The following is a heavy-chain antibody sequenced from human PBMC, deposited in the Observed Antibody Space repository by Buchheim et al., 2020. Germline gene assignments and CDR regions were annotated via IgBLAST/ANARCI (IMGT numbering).Heavy chain of an antibody. Sequence: EVHLLESGGGLVQPGGSLRLSCSASGFTFSDYWMHWVRQGPGKGLMWVSRLNYDGTTTNYADSVKGRFIMSRDNAKNTLYLQLDSLRPDDTAVYYCARGPRNHYYDESGLYHIDNWGQGTL. CDR1: GFTFSDYW. CDR3: ARGPRNHYYDESGLYHIDN. CDR2: LNYDGTTT. V-gene: IGHV3-74*01. J-gene: IGHJ4*02. D-gene: IGHD3-22*01.